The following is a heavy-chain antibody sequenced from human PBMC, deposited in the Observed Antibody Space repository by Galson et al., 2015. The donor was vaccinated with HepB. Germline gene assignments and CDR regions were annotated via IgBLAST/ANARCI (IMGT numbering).Heavy chain of an antibody. Sequence: SVKVSCKASGYTFTSYGISWVRQAPGQGLEWMGWISAYNGNTNYAQKLQGRVTMTTDTSTSTAYMELRSLRSDDTAVYYCARDLPLYDSSGYPGYAFDIWGQGTMVTVSS. J-gene: IGHJ3*02. CDR2: ISAYNGNT. D-gene: IGHD3-22*01. CDR3: ARDLPLYDSSGYPGYAFDI. V-gene: IGHV1-18*04. CDR1: GYTFTSYG.